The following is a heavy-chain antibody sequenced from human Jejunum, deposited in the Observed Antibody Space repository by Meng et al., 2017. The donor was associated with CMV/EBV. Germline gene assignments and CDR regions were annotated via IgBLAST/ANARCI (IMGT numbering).Heavy chain of an antibody. Sequence: QVHLAGPGPGLVRPSETLSLICSVSGGSVSKYYWGWIRQTPGGGLEWLGYIYNSGDIYYNPFLEGRVTISTDTSKNQFSLKLRYVTAADTAVYYCVRHGDCSSGSCYYHWLDPWGQGSLVTVSS. CDR2: IYNSGDI. CDR3: VRHGDCSSGSCYYHWLDP. V-gene: IGHV4-59*02. CDR1: GGSVSKYY. D-gene: IGHD2-2*01. J-gene: IGHJ5*01.